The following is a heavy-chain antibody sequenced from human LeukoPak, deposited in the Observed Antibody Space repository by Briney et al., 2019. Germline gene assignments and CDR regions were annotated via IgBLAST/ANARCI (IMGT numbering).Heavy chain of an antibody. CDR3: ARGGEAAMVD. CDR1: GFTFSSYS. D-gene: IGHD5-18*01. Sequence: PGGALRLSCAASGFTFSSYSMNWVRPAPGKGLEWVSYISSSSSTIYYADSVKGPFTLSRDNAKNSLYLQKNSLRAEDTAVYYCARGGEAAMVDWGQGTPVTVSS. J-gene: IGHJ4*02. CDR2: ISSSSSTI. V-gene: IGHV3-48*01.